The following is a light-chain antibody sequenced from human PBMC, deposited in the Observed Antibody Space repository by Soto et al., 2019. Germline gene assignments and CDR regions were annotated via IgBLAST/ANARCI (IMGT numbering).Light chain of an antibody. J-gene: IGLJ2*01. CDR2: AVT. V-gene: IGLV2-8*01. Sequence: QAVVTQPPSASGSPGQSVTISCTGTSSDVGGYDFVSWYQQHPGKAPRIMMYAVTKRPSGVPDRFSASKSGNTASLTISGLQAEDEADYYCISYSGTNTMIFGGGTKVTVL. CDR1: SSDVGGYDF. CDR3: ISYSGTNTMI.